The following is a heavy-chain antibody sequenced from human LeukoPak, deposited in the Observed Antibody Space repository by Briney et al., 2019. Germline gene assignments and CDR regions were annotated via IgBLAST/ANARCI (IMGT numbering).Heavy chain of an antibody. V-gene: IGHV3-74*01. CDR1: GFTFSSHD. Sequence: GGSLRLSCAASGFTFSSHDMHWVRQAPGKGLVWVSHINRDGSRTTYADSVKGRFTISRDNAKNTVYLQMNSLRAEDTALYFCVRSLTGTDDYWGQGTLVTVSS. D-gene: IGHD3-9*01. J-gene: IGHJ4*02. CDR2: INRDGSRT. CDR3: VRSLTGTDDY.